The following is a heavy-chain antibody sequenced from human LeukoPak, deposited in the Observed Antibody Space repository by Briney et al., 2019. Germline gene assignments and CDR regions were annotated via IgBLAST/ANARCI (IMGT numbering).Heavy chain of an antibody. Sequence: SETLSLTCAVYGGSFSGYYWSWIRQPPGKGLEWIGGINHSGSTNYNPSLKSRVTISVDTSKNQFSLKLSSVTAADTAVYYCARGLEVTRYFDLWGRGTLVTVSS. CDR1: GGSFSGYY. J-gene: IGHJ2*01. CDR2: INHSGST. V-gene: IGHV4-34*01. CDR3: ARGLEVTRYFDL. D-gene: IGHD3-3*01.